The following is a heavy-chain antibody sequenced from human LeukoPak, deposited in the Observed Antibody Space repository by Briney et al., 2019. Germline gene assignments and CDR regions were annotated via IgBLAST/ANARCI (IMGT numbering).Heavy chain of an antibody. CDR2: IYHGGTT. D-gene: IGHD2-2*02. Sequence: SETLSLTCTVSGGSISDYYWSWIRQPPGKGLEWIGYIYHGGTTNYNPSLKSRVTISVDTSKNQFSLQLSSVTAADTAVYSCARGGCSSSSCYNYYHGLDVWGQGTRVTVSS. CDR1: GGSISDYY. CDR3: ARGGCSSSSCYNYYHGLDV. V-gene: IGHV4-59*01. J-gene: IGHJ6*02.